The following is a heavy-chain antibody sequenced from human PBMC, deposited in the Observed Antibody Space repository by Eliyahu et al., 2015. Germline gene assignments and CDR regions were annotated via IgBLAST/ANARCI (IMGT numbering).Heavy chain of an antibody. D-gene: IGHD3-10*01. J-gene: IGHJ4*02. V-gene: IGHV4-39*01. CDR1: GGSITSXGYY. CDR2: IFYSGST. Sequence: QLQLQESGPGLVKPSETLSLTCAVSGGSITSXGYYWGWVRQPPGKGLEWLGSIFYSGSTHYKPSLKSRVTISTDTSKNQFSLKLSSVTAADTAIYYCVRFGQIGDGDYWGQGSLVTVSS. CDR3: VRFGQIGDGDY.